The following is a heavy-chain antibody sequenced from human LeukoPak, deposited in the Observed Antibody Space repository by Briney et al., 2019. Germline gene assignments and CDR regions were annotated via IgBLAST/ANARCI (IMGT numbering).Heavy chain of an antibody. CDR1: GFSFSTHS. CDR2: IVGSSSTI. CDR3: ATDSPETAAFDY. J-gene: IGHJ4*02. Sequence: GVSLRLSCAASGFSFSTHSMNWDRQAPGKGLEWVSYIVGSSSTIYYADSVKGRFTISRDNAKNSLYLQMDSLRAEDTAVYYCATDSPETAAFDYWGQGTLVTVSS. V-gene: IGHV3-48*04. D-gene: IGHD1-1*01.